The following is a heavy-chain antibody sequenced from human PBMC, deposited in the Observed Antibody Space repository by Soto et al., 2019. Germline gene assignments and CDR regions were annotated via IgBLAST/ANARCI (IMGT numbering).Heavy chain of an antibody. Sequence: QVQLVQSGAELKKPGASVKVSCKASGYTFSNYDMNWVRQATGQGPEWIGWVNPNNGDTGYAQKFQGRVTLTTDISTPTDYMELTSLRAYDTAIYYCAKVSRKVSSIDFDYCGQGTLIPVSS. CDR1: GYTFSNYD. CDR2: VNPNNGDT. CDR3: AKVSRKVSSIDFDY. V-gene: IGHV1-8*01. J-gene: IGHJ4*02.